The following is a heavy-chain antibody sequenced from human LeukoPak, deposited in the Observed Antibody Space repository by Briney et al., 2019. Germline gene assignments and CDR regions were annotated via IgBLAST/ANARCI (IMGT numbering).Heavy chain of an antibody. V-gene: IGHV3-23*01. CDR3: AKALYGDYLYDL. Sequence: GGSLRLSCAASGFTFSSSAMSWVRQVPGKGLEWVSGISASGGSTYYADSVKGRFTISRDNSKNTLYLQMNSLRAEDTAVYYCAKALYGDYLYDLWGQGTLVTVSS. CDR2: ISASGGST. D-gene: IGHD4-17*01. CDR1: GFTFSSSA. J-gene: IGHJ4*02.